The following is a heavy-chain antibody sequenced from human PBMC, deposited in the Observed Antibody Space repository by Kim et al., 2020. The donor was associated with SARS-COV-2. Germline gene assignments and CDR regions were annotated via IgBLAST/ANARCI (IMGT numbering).Heavy chain of an antibody. Sequence: PSLKSRVTISVDTSKNQFSLKLSSVTAADTAVYYCARHYSSSWDINWFDPWGQGTLVTVSS. CDR3: ARHYSSSWDINWFDP. D-gene: IGHD6-13*01. V-gene: IGHV4-39*01. J-gene: IGHJ5*02.